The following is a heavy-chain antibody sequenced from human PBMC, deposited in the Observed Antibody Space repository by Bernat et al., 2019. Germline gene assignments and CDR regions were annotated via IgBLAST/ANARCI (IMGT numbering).Heavy chain of an antibody. J-gene: IGHJ3*02. CDR1: GYTFTGYY. Sequence: QVQLVQSGAEVKKPGASVKVSCKASGYTFTGYYMHWVRQAPGQGLEWMGWINPNSGGTNYAQKFQGWVTMTRDTSISTAYMELSRLRSDDTAVYYCARDGGGVDTAMVSAFDIWGQGTMVTVSS. CDR3: ARDGGGVDTAMVSAFDI. V-gene: IGHV1-2*04. D-gene: IGHD5-18*01. CDR2: INPNSGGT.